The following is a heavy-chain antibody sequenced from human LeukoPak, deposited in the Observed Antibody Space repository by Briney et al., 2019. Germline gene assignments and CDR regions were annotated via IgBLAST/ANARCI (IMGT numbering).Heavy chain of an antibody. D-gene: IGHD3-22*01. CDR3: ARAGRYSYDSTGYYYDAFDI. Sequence: GGSLRLSCAASGFTFSSYWMHWVRQAPGKGLVWVSRISNDGGNTSYADSVKGRFTISRDNAKNTLYLQMNSLRAEDTAVYYCARAGRYSYDSTGYYYDAFDIWGQGAMVTVSS. CDR1: GFTFSSYW. CDR2: ISNDGGNT. V-gene: IGHV3-74*01. J-gene: IGHJ3*02.